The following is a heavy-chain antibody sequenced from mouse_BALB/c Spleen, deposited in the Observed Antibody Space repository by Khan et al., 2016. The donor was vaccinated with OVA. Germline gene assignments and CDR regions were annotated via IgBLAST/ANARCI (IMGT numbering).Heavy chain of an antibody. Sequence: EVELVESGGGLVQPGGSLKLSCATSGFTFSDYYMYWVRQTPEKRLEWLAYISNRGSTTYYPDTVRGRFTISRDNAKNTLYLQMSRLKSEDTAMYCCAREGDDGGLAYWGQVTLVTVSA. CDR2: ISNRGSTT. D-gene: IGHD2-3*01. J-gene: IGHJ3*01. V-gene: IGHV5-12*02. CDR1: GFTFSDYY. CDR3: AREGDDGGLAY.